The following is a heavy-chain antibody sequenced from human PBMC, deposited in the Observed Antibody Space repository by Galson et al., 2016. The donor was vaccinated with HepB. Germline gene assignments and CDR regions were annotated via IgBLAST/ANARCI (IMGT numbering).Heavy chain of an antibody. CDR3: ARDRGAVTVDAFDI. Sequence: SLRLSCAASGFTVSSYYMSWVRQAPGKGLEWVSVFYSGGRTYYADSVKGRFIISRDNSKNTLYLQMNSLRAEDTAVYYCARDRGAVTVDAFDIRGQGTMVTVPS. V-gene: IGHV3-53*01. J-gene: IGHJ3*02. CDR2: FYSGGRT. CDR1: GFTVSSYY. D-gene: IGHD2-21*02.